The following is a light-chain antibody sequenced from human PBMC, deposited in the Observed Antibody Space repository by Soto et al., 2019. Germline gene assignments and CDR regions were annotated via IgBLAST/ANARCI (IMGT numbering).Light chain of an antibody. CDR1: SSNIGAGYD. Sequence: QSVLTQPPSVSGAPGQRVTISCTGSSSNIGAGYDVHWYQQLPGTAPKLLIYGNSKRPSGVPDRFSGSKSGTSASLAITGLQAEDEADYYCKSYDSSLSVVFGGGTQLTVL. CDR3: KSYDSSLSVV. J-gene: IGLJ2*01. V-gene: IGLV1-40*01. CDR2: GNS.